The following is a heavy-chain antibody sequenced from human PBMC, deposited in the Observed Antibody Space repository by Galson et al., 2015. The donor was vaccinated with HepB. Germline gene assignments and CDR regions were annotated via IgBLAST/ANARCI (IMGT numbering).Heavy chain of an antibody. CDR2: ISYDGSNK. J-gene: IGHJ3*02. V-gene: IGHV3-30-3*01. Sequence: SLRLSCAASGFTFSSYAMHWVRQAPGKGLEWVAVISYDGSNKYYADSVKGRFTISRDNSKNTLYLQMNSLRAEDTAVYYCQVVVITRGAFDIWGQGTMVTVSS. CDR3: QVVVITRGAFDI. CDR1: GFTFSSYA. D-gene: IGHD3-22*01.